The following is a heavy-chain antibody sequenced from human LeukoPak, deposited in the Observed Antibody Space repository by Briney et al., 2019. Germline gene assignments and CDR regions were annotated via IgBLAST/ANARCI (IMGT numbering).Heavy chain of an antibody. Sequence: GGSLRLSCAASGFTFSSYSMNWVRQAPGKGLEWVSSISSSSSYIYYADSVKGRFTISRDNAKNSLYLQMNSLRAEDTAVYYCASRANGDYGYYGMDVWGKGTTVTVSS. J-gene: IGHJ6*04. CDR3: ASRANGDYGYYGMDV. CDR1: GFTFSSYS. CDR2: ISSSSSYI. V-gene: IGHV3-21*01. D-gene: IGHD4-17*01.